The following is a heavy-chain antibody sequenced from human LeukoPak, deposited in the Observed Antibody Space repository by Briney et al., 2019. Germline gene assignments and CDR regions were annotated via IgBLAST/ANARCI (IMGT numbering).Heavy chain of an antibody. Sequence: PGRSLRLSCAASGFTFSSYGMHWVRQAPGKGLEWVAVISYDGSNKYYADSVKGRFTISRDNSKNTLYLQMNSLRAEDTAVYYCAREVAGTFVYWGQGTLVTVSS. J-gene: IGHJ4*02. D-gene: IGHD6-19*01. CDR1: GFTFSSYG. V-gene: IGHV3-30*03. CDR3: AREVAGTFVY. CDR2: ISYDGSNK.